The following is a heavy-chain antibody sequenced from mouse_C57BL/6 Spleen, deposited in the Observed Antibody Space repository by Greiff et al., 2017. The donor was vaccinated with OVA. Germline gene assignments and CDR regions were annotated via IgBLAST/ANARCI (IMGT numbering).Heavy chain of an antibody. D-gene: IGHD1-1*01. J-gene: IGHJ2*01. CDR1: GYAFSSYW. CDR2: IYPGDGDT. CDR3: ARDHYYGSSYGY. Sequence: VQLVESGAELVKPGASVKISCKASGYAFSSYWMNWVKQRPGKGLEWIGQIYPGDGDTNYNGKFKGKATLTAEKSSSTAYMQLSSLTSEDSAVYFCARDHYYGSSYGYWGQGTTLTVSS. V-gene: IGHV1-80*01.